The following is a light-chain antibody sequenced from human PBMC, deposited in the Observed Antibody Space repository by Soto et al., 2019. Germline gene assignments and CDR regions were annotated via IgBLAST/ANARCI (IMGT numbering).Light chain of an antibody. Sequence: EIVLTQSPATLSLSPGERATLSCRASQSVSSSYLAWYQQKPGQAPRLLIYGASTRATGIPDTFRGSGSGTDVTLTITRLEPEDFAVYYCQQFGGSPRTFGQGTRVESK. CDR1: QSVSSSY. J-gene: IGKJ1*01. V-gene: IGKV3-20*01. CDR2: GAS. CDR3: QQFGGSPRT.